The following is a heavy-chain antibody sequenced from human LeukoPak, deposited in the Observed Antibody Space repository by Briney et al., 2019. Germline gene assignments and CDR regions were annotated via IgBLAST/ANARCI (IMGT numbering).Heavy chain of an antibody. CDR3: ARGSSSGWYAPYYYGMDV. Sequence: GGSLRLSCAASGFTFSSYEMNWVRQAPGKGLEWVSYISSSGSTIYYADSVKGRFTISRDNAKNSLYLQMNSLRAGDTAVYYCARGSSSGWYAPYYYGMDVWGQGTTVTVSS. V-gene: IGHV3-48*03. J-gene: IGHJ6*02. CDR1: GFTFSSYE. CDR2: ISSSGSTI. D-gene: IGHD6-19*01.